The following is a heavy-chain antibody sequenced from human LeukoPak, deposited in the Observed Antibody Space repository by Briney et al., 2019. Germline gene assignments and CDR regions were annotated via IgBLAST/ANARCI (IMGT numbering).Heavy chain of an antibody. D-gene: IGHD3-10*01. J-gene: IGHJ3*02. V-gene: IGHV4-59*01. CDR1: GGYISSYY. CDR3: ARLGVYYGSGSFKVPGAFDI. CDR2: IYYSGST. Sequence: SETLSLTCTVSGGYISSYYWSWIRQPPGKGLEWIGYIYYSGSTNYNPSLKSRVTISVDTSKNQFSLKLSSVTAADTAVYYCARLGVYYGSGSFKVPGAFDIWGQGTMVTVSS.